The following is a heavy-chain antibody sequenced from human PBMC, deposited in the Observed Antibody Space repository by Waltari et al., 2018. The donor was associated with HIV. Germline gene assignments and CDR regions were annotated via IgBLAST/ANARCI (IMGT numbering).Heavy chain of an antibody. Sequence: EVQLLESGGGLVQPGGSLRLSCAASGFTFSSFAMNWVRQAPGKGLEGVSTIRGGADKTYYADSVKGRFTISRDNSKNTLYLQMNSLKAEDTAVYYCAKDVGYGDPRRFASWGQGTLVTVSS. J-gene: IGHJ4*02. CDR3: AKDVGYGDPRRFAS. CDR2: IRGGADKT. V-gene: IGHV3-23*01. D-gene: IGHD4-17*01. CDR1: GFTFSSFA.